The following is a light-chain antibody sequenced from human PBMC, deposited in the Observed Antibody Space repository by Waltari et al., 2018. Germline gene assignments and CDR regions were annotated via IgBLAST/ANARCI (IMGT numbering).Light chain of an antibody. J-gene: IGLJ3*02. V-gene: IGLV1-44*01. CDR1: SSNIGSNI. CDR2: SND. Sequence: QSVLTQPPSASGTPGQRVTISCSGSSSNIGSNIVNWYQQLQGTAPKLLIYSNDQRPSGVPDRFSGSKSGTSAYLAISGLHSEDEAEYYCVAWDDSLLGVFGGGTKLTVL. CDR3: VAWDDSLLGV.